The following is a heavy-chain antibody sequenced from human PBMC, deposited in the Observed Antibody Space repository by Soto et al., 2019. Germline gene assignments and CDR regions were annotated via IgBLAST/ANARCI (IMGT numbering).Heavy chain of an antibody. CDR2: IDPNGGST. J-gene: IGHJ4*02. V-gene: IGHV1-46*01. Sequence: ASVKVSCKASGYTFASYYVHWVRQAPGQGLEWMGIIDPNGGSTSYTQKFQARVTMTRDTSTSTVYMELSSLRSEDTAVYYCARGPGGPDGPGDYWGQGTLVTVSS. D-gene: IGHD2-15*01. CDR1: GYTFASYY. CDR3: ARGPGGPDGPGDY.